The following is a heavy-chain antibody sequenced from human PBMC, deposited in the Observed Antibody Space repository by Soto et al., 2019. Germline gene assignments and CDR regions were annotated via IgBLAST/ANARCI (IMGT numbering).Heavy chain of an antibody. CDR3: ARGVRLFRGSFDP. J-gene: IGHJ5*02. Sequence: QVHLQQWGAGLLKPSETLSLTCAVYGGSFSDTYWNWFRQPPGKGREWIGEINNNTNTTYNPSLTRRVTISVDTSKNHFSPQLTSVTAADTAVYYCARGVRLFRGSFDPWGEGTLVTVSS. D-gene: IGHD2-15*01. CDR1: GGSFSDTY. CDR2: INNNTNT. V-gene: IGHV4-34*01.